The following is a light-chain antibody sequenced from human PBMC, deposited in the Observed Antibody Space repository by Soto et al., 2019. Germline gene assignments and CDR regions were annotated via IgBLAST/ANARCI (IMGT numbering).Light chain of an antibody. Sequence: QSALTQPASVSGSPGQSITISCTGTNSDVGGYNYVSWYQQHPGKAPKLMIYEVSNRPSGVSNRFSAPKSGNTASLTISGLQAEDEADYYCSSYTDSSTLVFGGGTKVTVL. CDR3: SSYTDSSTLV. CDR1: NSDVGGYNY. V-gene: IGLV2-14*01. J-gene: IGLJ3*02. CDR2: EVS.